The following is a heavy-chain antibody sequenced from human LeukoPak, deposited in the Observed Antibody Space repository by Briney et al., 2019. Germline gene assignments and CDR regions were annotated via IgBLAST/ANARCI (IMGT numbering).Heavy chain of an antibody. J-gene: IGHJ3*02. CDR3: AREKVGSFDI. CDR1: GVSISSYY. D-gene: IGHD6-25*01. CDR2: LYYSGST. Sequence: PSETLSLTCTVSGVSISSYYWSWIRQPPGRGLEWIGYLYYSGSTNYNPSLKSRVTISVDTSKNQFSLKLSSVTAADTAVYYCAREKVGSFDIWGQGTMVTVSS. V-gene: IGHV4-59*12.